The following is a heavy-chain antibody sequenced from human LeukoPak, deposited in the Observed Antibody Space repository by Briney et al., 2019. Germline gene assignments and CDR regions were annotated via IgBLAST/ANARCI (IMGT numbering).Heavy chain of an antibody. CDR1: GGSISSYY. D-gene: IGHD6-13*01. CDR3: ARARSSWDPFDY. V-gene: IGHV4-59*08. J-gene: IGHJ4*02. Sequence: SETLSLTCTVSGGSISSYYWSWFRQPPGKGLEWIGYIYYSGSTNYNPSLKSRVTISVDTSKNQFSLKLSSVTAADTAVYYCARARSSWDPFDYWGQGTLVTVSS. CDR2: IYYSGST.